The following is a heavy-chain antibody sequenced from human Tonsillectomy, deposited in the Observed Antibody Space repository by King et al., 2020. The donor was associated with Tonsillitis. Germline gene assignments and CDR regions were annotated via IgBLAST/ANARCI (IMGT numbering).Heavy chain of an antibody. CDR3: ARSGSDGNAFDI. D-gene: IGHD3-10*01. Sequence: VQLVESGGGVVQPGRSLRLSCAASGFTFSSYGMHWVRQAPGKGLEWVAVIWYDGSNKYYADSVKGRFTISRDNSKNTPYLQMNSLRAEDTAVYYCARSGSDGNAFDIWAKGQWSPSLQ. V-gene: IGHV3-33*08. CDR1: GFTFSSYG. J-gene: IGHJ3*02. CDR2: IWYDGSNK.